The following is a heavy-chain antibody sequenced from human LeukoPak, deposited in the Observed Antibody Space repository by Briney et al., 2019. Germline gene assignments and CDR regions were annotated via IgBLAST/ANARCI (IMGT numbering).Heavy chain of an antibody. CDR2: IYYSGST. CDR1: GGSISSSY. CDR3: ATWGIAVAGTFDY. V-gene: IGHV4-59*08. J-gene: IGHJ4*02. Sequence: SETLSLTCTVSGGSISSSYWSWIPQPPGKGLEWIGYIYYSGSTNYNPSFKSRVAISVDTSKNQFSLKLSSVTAADTAVYHCATWGIAVAGTFDYWGQGTLVTVST. D-gene: IGHD6-19*01.